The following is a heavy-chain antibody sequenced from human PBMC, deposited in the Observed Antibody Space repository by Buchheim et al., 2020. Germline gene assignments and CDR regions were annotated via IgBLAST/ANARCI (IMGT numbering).Heavy chain of an antibody. Sequence: QVQLVQSGAEVKKPGASVKVSCKASGYTFTSYYMHWVRQAPGQGLEWMGIINPSGGSTSYAQKFQGRVTMTRDTSTSTVYMELSSLRSEDTAVYYCARLQYPTDFWVSPTDGMDVWGQGTT. CDR2: INPSGGST. J-gene: IGHJ6*02. D-gene: IGHD3-3*01. CDR3: ARLQYPTDFWVSPTDGMDV. V-gene: IGHV1-46*01. CDR1: GYTFTSYY.